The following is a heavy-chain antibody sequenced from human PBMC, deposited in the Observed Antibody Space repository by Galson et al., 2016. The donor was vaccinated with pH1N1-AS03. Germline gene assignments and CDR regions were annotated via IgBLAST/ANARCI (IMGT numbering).Heavy chain of an antibody. J-gene: IGHJ6*03. V-gene: IGHV3-11*06. Sequence: SLRLSCAASGFTLSDYHMSWIRQAPGKGLEWVSYISSGSTYTNYADSAKGRFTISRDNSKNSVYLQMNSLRAEDTAVYFCARDSDYMDVWGKGTTVTVSS. CDR3: ARDSDYMDV. CDR2: ISSGSTYT. CDR1: GFTLSDYH.